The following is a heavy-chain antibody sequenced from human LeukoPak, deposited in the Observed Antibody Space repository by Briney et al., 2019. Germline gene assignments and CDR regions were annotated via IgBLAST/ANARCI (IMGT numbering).Heavy chain of an antibody. Sequence: GRSLRLSCAASGFSLSSNEMHWVRQAPGKGLEWVAVIWYDGSNKYYADSVKGRFTISRDNSKNTPYLQMNSLRAEDTAVYYCARRYCSGGSCYSFRGDWFDPWGQGTLVTVSS. J-gene: IGHJ5*02. CDR1: GFSLSSNE. CDR3: ARRYCSGGSCYSFRGDWFDP. V-gene: IGHV3-33*08. D-gene: IGHD2-15*01. CDR2: IWYDGSNK.